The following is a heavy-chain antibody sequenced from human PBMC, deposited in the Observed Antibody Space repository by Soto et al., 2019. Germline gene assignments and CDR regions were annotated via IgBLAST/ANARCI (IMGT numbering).Heavy chain of an antibody. J-gene: IGHJ6*02. CDR3: ARYSAAGFYYYYGMDV. CDR1: GDSISTFY. Sequence: PSETVSLTXTVSGDSISTFYWGWMRQSPGKGLEWVANIKQDGSEKYYVDSVKGRFTISRDNAKNSLYLQMNSLRAEDTAVYYCARYSAAGFYYYYGMDVWGQGTTVTVSS. D-gene: IGHD6-13*01. V-gene: IGHV3-7*01. CDR2: IKQDGSEK.